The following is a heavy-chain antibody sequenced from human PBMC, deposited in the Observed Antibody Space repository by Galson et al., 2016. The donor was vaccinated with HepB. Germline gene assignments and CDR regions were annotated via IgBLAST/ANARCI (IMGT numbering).Heavy chain of an antibody. CDR1: DGSFSGYY. V-gene: IGHV4-34*01. Sequence: SETLSLTCGVYDGSFSGYYWSWIRQSPGKGLEWIGEVKEGGTTRLNPSLRSRLTISIDTSNNRFSLNLISVTAADSAVYYCARGRRIRGVSTKFNWFDPWGQGTEVTVSS. CDR2: VKEGGTT. D-gene: IGHD3-10*01. J-gene: IGHJ5*02. CDR3: ARGRRIRGVSTKFNWFDP.